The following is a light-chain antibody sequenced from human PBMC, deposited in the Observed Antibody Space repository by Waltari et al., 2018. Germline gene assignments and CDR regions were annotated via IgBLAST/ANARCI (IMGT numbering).Light chain of an antibody. Sequence: EIVITLFTATLAASPGDRGNHSCRASQSGNSKLAWYQQKPGQAPPLLIYGASTRATGSPARFSGSGSATEFTLTISSLQSEDFAVYYCQQYNDWPLTFGQGTKVEIK. CDR3: QQYNDWPLT. CDR1: QSGNSK. V-gene: IGKV3-15*01. J-gene: IGKJ1*01. CDR2: GAS.